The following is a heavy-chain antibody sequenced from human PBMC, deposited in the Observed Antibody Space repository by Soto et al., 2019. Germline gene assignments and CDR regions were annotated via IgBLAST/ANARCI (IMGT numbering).Heavy chain of an antibody. D-gene: IGHD2-21*01. CDR1: GFTFSAHY. V-gene: IGHV3-30*18. J-gene: IGHJ6*02. CDR3: AKPPFSGGGDYFFYGMDV. CDR2: IPYDETNK. Sequence: PGGSLRLSCAASGFTFSAHYMDWVRQAPGKGLEWVAIIPYDETNKYYVDSVKGRFTISRDNSKNTLYLQMNSLRAEDTAVYYCAKPPFSGGGDYFFYGMDVWGQGTTVTVSS.